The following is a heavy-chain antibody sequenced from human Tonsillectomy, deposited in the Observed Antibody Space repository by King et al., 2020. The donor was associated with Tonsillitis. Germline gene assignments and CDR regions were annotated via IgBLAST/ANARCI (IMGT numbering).Heavy chain of an antibody. CDR3: TRTSQGWFDP. CDR2: IRSKANSYAT. V-gene: IGHV3-73*01. J-gene: IGHJ5*02. Sequence: VQLVESGGGLVQPGGSLKLSCAASGFTFSGSAMHWVRQASGKGLEWVGRIRSKANSYATAYAASVKGRFTISRDDSKNTAYLQMNSLKTEDTAVYYCTRTSQGWFDPWGQGTLVTVSS. CDR1: GFTFSGSA.